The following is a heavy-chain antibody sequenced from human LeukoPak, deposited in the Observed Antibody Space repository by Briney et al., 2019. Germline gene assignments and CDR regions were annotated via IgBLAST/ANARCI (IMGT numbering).Heavy chain of an antibody. V-gene: IGHV3-7*01. CDR3: ARDTAMVAYYYYGMDV. D-gene: IGHD5-18*01. CDR2: IKQDGSEK. CDR1: GFTSSSYW. J-gene: IGHJ6*02. Sequence: GGSLRLSCAASGFTSSSYWMSWVRQAPGKGLEWVANIKQDGSEKYYVDSVKGRFTISRDNAKNSLYLQMNSLRAEDTAVYYCARDTAMVAYYYYGMDVWGQGTTVTVSS.